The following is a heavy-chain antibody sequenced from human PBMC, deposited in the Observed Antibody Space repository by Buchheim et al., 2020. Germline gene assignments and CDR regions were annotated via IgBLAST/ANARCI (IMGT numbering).Heavy chain of an antibody. V-gene: IGHV1-46*01. D-gene: IGHD6-13*01. CDR1: GYTFTSYY. J-gene: IGHJ4*02. Sequence: QVQLVQSGAEVKKPGASVKVSCKASGYTFTSYYVHWVRQAPGQGLEWMGIINPSGAGSSHSQKFQGRVNMTRATSTSTVYMELSSLRSEDTAVYYCARDRGAAAGTSPGYWGQGTL. CDR3: ARDRGAAAGTSPGY. CDR2: INPSGAGS.